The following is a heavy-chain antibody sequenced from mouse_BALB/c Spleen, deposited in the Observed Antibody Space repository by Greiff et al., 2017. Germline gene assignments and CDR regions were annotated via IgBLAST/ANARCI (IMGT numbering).Heavy chain of an antibody. CDR1: GYTFTSYW. J-gene: IGHJ4*01. D-gene: IGHD2-1*01. CDR3: ARYYGNYGLYYYAMDY. V-gene: IGHV1-7*01. CDR2: INPSTGYT. Sequence: VQLQQSGAELAKPGASVKMSCKASGYTFTSYWMHWVKQRPGQGLEWIGYINPSTGYTEYNQKFKDKATLTADKSSSTAYMQLSSLTSEDSAVYYCARYYGNYGLYYYAMDYWGQGTAVTVSS.